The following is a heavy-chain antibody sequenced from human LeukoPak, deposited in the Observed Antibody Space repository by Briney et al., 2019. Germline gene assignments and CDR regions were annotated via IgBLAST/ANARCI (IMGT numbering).Heavy chain of an antibody. D-gene: IGHD3-22*01. CDR3: ARYMASSGYYFYYFDY. V-gene: IGHV1-69*13. J-gene: IGHJ4*02. CDR1: GYRFTSFG. Sequence: SVKVSCKASGYRFTSFGISWVRQAPGQGLEWMGGIIPIFGTANYAQKFQGRVTITADASTSTAYMELSSLRSEDTAVYYCARYMASSGYYFYYFDYWGQGTLVTVSS. CDR2: IIPIFGTA.